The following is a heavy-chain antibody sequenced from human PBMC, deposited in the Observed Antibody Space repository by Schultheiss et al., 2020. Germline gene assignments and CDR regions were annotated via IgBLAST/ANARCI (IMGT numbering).Heavy chain of an antibody. CDR3: ARNTDCSSTSCYYYGMDV. D-gene: IGHD2-2*01. Sequence: SETLSLTCAVYGGSFSGYYWSWIRQPPGKGLEWIGEINHSESTNYNPSLKSRVTISADTSKNQFSLKLSSVTAADTAVYYCARNTDCSSTSCYYYGMDVWGQGTTVTVSS. CDR2: INHSEST. CDR1: GGSFSGYY. V-gene: IGHV4-34*01. J-gene: IGHJ6*02.